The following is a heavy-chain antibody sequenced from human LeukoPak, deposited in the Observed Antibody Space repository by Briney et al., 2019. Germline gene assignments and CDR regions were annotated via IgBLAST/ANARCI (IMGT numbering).Heavy chain of an antibody. CDR2: ISGSGGTT. J-gene: IGHJ4*02. D-gene: IGHD2-2*01. Sequence: PGGSLRLSCAASGFPFSTYAMSWVRQTPGKGLEWVSAISGSGGTTYYPDSVKGRLTISRDNSKNTLYLQINSLRAGDTAVYYCAKDEAPAATSSGPDYWGQGTLVTVSS. V-gene: IGHV3-23*01. CDR3: AKDEAPAATSSGPDY. CDR1: GFPFSTYA.